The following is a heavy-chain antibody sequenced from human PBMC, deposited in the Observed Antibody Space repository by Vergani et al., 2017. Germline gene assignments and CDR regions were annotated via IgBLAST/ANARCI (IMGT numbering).Heavy chain of an antibody. V-gene: IGHV3-66*01. Sequence: EVQLVESGGGLVQPGGSLRLSCAASGFTVSSNYMSWVRQAPGKGLEWVSVIYSGGSTYYADSVKGRFTIARDNSKNTLYLQMNSLRAEDTAVYYCARENDLWSGYSAMDVWGKGTTVTVSS. CDR3: ARENDLWSGYSAMDV. J-gene: IGHJ6*03. D-gene: IGHD3-3*01. CDR1: GFTVSSNY. CDR2: IYSGGST.